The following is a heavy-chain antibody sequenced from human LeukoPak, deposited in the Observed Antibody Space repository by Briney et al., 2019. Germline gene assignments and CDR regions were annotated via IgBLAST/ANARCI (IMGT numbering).Heavy chain of an antibody. CDR3: ARHSGTYYDY. D-gene: IGHD1-26*01. CDR1: GFIFSSYW. V-gene: IGHV3-7*01. CDR2: VKQDGSEQ. Sequence: GGSLRLSCAASGFIFSSYWMSWVRQAPGKGLEWVANVKQDGSEQYYVDSVKGRFTISRDNAKISLYLQMNNLRAEDTAVYYCARHSGTYYDYWGQGILVTVSS. J-gene: IGHJ4*02.